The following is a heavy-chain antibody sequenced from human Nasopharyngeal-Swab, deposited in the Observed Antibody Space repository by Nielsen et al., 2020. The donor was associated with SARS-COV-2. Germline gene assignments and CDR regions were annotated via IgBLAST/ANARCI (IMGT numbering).Heavy chain of an antibody. CDR2: MNPNSGNT. Sequence: ASVKVSCKASGYTFTSYDINWVRQATGQGLEWMGWMNPNSGNTGYAQKFQGRVTMIRNTSISTAYMELSSLRSEDTAVYYCARAGVVVVAAKYYYYMDVWGKGTTVTVSS. J-gene: IGHJ6*03. D-gene: IGHD2-15*01. V-gene: IGHV1-8*01. CDR1: GYTFTSYD. CDR3: ARAGVVVVAAKYYYYMDV.